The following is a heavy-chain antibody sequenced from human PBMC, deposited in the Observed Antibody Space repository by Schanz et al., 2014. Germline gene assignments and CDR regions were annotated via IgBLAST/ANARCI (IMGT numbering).Heavy chain of an antibody. CDR3: ARGDWFDY. CDR1: GGSISSYY. CDR2: VYSSGST. J-gene: IGHJ4*02. Sequence: QVQLQESGPGLVKPSETLSLTCTVSGGSISSYYWSWIRQTPGKGLEWIGYVYSSGSTNYTPSLKSGVTISVDTSKNQFSLKVNSVTAADTAMYYCARGDWFDYWGQGTLVTVSS. D-gene: IGHD2-21*01. V-gene: IGHV4-59*01.